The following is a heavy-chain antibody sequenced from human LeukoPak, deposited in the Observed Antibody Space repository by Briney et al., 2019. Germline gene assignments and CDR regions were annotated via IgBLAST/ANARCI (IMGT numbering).Heavy chain of an antibody. D-gene: IGHD3-10*01. CDR2: MNAGNGNT. V-gene: IGHV1-3*03. Sequence: GASVKVSCKASGYTFTNYALHWVHQAPGQRLEWMGWMNAGNGNTKYSQEFQGRVTISRDTSASTAYMELRGLRSEDTAVYYCTKEGLPSGSSWSAWFDPWGQGTLVTVSS. CDR1: GYTFTNYA. J-gene: IGHJ5*02. CDR3: TKEGLPSGSSWSAWFDP.